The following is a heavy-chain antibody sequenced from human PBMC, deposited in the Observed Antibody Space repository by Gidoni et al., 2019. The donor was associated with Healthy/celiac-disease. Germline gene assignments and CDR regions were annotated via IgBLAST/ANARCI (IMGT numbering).Heavy chain of an antibody. V-gene: IGHV1-3*01. D-gene: IGHD3-3*01. CDR3: ARVYDLWSAFDY. Sequence: QVQLVQSGAEVKKPGASVQVSCKASGYTFTSYAMHWVRQAPGQRLEWMGWINAGNGNTKYSQKFQGRVTITRDTSASTAYMELSSLRSEDTAVYYCARVYDLWSAFDYWGQGTLLTVSS. CDR2: INAGNGNT. J-gene: IGHJ4*02. CDR1: GYTFTSYA.